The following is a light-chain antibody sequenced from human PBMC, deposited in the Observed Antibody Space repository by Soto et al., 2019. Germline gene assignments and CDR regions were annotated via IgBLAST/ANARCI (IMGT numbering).Light chain of an antibody. Sequence: EIVMTQSPLSLSVTPGEPASMSCRSSQSLLNTKGYSFLDWYLQKPGQSPQLLIYLGSNRASGGPDRFRGSGSGTDFTLKISRVEAEDVGVYYCMQALQTPRTFGGGTKVEIK. V-gene: IGKV2-28*01. CDR2: LGS. CDR1: QSLLNTKGYSF. J-gene: IGKJ4*01. CDR3: MQALQTPRT.